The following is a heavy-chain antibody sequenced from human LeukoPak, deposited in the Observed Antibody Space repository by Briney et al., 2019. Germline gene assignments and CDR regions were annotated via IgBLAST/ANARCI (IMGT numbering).Heavy chain of an antibody. CDR3: AKGGEVCISTSCYGHFDY. V-gene: IGHV3-30-3*01. CDR2: ISSDGSNK. J-gene: IGHJ4*02. Sequence: PGGSLRLSCAASGFTFNSHAMHWVRQAPGKGLEWVAVISSDGSNKYYADSVKGRFTISRDNSKNTLYLQMNSLRAEDTAVYSCAKGGEVCISTSCYGHFDYWGQGTLVTVSS. D-gene: IGHD2-2*01. CDR1: GFTFNSHA.